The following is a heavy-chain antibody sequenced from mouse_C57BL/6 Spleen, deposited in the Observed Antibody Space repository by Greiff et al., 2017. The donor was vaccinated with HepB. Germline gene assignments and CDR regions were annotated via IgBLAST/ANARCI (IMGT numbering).Heavy chain of an antibody. V-gene: IGHV1-55*01. CDR1: GYTFTSYW. J-gene: IGHJ3*01. CDR3: ARQGVWLRRDGAWFAY. Sequence: VQLQQPGAELVKPGASVKMSCKASGYTFTSYWITWVKQRPGQGLEWIGDIYPGSGSTNYNEKFKSKATLTVDTSSSTAYMQLSSLTSEDSAVYYCARQGVWLRRDGAWFAYWGQGTLVTVSA. D-gene: IGHD2-2*01. CDR2: IYPGSGST.